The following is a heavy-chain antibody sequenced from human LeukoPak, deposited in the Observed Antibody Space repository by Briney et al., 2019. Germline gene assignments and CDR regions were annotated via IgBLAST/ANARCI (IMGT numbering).Heavy chain of an antibody. V-gene: IGHV4-59*01. CDR2: IYHTGNT. Sequence: SETLSLTCAVYGGSFSGYYWSWIRQPPGKGLEWIGYIYHTGNTNYSPSLRGRVTMSIDTSRNQFSLKLNSVTATDTAVYYCAREGLAARRGGLDIWGQGTVVTVSS. CDR1: GGSFSGYY. D-gene: IGHD6-6*01. J-gene: IGHJ3*02. CDR3: AREGLAARRGGLDI.